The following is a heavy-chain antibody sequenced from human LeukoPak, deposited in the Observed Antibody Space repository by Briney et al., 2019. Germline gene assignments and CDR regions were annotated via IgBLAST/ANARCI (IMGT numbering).Heavy chain of an antibody. D-gene: IGHD3-3*01. CDR3: ARMRWYYDFWSGYLDGFDV. Sequence: SETLSLTCAVSGDSITSGHYWGWIRQPPGKGLEWIGSIYHSGKTYYNPSLKSRVTISVDTSKNQFSLKLTSVTAADTAVYYCARMRWYYDFWSGYLDGFDVWGQGTKVTVSS. CDR2: IYHSGKT. J-gene: IGHJ3*01. V-gene: IGHV4-38-2*01. CDR1: GDSITSGHY.